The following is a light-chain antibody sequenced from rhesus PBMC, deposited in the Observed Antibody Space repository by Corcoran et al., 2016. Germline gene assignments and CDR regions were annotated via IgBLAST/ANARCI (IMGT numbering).Light chain of an antibody. CDR1: QSVSNN. J-gene: IGKJ4*01. CDR3: QQYSNWPLT. CDR2: GTS. Sequence: EIVMTQSPDTLPLSPGERATLSCRAGQSVSNNLAWYQQKPGQAPSLLIYGTSSRAIGIPDRFSGSGSGTDFTLTIISLEPEDFAVYYCQQYSNWPLTFGGGTKVEIK. V-gene: IGKV3-42*03.